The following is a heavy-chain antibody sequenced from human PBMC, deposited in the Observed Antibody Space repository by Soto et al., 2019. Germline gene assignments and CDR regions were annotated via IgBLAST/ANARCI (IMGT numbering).Heavy chain of an antibody. CDR1: GFTFSSYG. D-gene: IGHD3-16*01. V-gene: IGHV3-23*01. J-gene: IGHJ4*02. CDR2: ITSSGGGT. CDR3: AKDDPYRIISDY. Sequence: HPGGSLRLSCAASGFTFSSYGMSWVRQAPGKGLEWVSGITSSGGGTYYADSVKGRFTISRDNSKNTLYLQMNSLRAEDTAVYYCAKDDPYRIISDYWGQGTLVTVSS.